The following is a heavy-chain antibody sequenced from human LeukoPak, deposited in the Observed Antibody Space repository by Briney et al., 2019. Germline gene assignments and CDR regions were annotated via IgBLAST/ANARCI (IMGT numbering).Heavy chain of an antibody. Sequence: ASVKVSCKASGYTLTSFDFNWVRQATGQGLEWMGWMKSNNGHTGYAQKFQGRVTMTRDTSISTAYMELSSLTFEDTAVYYCARGPPNWGMVGYWGQGTLVTVSS. D-gene: IGHD7-27*01. V-gene: IGHV1-8*01. CDR3: ARGPPNWGMVGY. CDR1: GYTLTSFD. CDR2: MKSNNGHT. J-gene: IGHJ4*02.